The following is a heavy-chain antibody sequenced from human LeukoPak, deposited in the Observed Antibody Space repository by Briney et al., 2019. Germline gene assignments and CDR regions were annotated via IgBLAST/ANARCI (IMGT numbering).Heavy chain of an antibody. J-gene: IGHJ4*02. CDR2: IYSGGST. D-gene: IGHD2-21*02. CDR3: VKDLSDRDVDY. Sequence: RPGGSLRLSCAASGFTVSSKYMSWVRQAPGKGLEWVSVIYSGGSTYYADSVKGRFTISRDNSKNTLYLQMNSLRVEDTAVYFCVKDLSDRDVDYWGQGTLVTVSS. CDR1: GFTVSSKY. V-gene: IGHV3-66*01.